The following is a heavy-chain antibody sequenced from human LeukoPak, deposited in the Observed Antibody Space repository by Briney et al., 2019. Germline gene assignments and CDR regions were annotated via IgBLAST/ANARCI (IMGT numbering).Heavy chain of an antibody. CDR3: ARGPEQWLLGY. CDR1: GFTFSNYG. J-gene: IGHJ4*02. D-gene: IGHD6-19*01. Sequence: PGGSLRLSCAASGFTFSNYGMHWVRQAPGKGLEWVAVIWYDGSNKYYADSVKGRFTISRDNSKNTLYLQMNSLRAEDTAVYYCARGPEQWLLGYWGQGTLVTVSS. V-gene: IGHV3-33*01. CDR2: IWYDGSNK.